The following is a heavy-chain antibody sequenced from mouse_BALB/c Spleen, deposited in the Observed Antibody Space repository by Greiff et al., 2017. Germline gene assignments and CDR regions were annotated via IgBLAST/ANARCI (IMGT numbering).Heavy chain of an antibody. V-gene: IGHV5-12-2*01. CDR1: GFTFSSYT. CDR3: ARHPYGSSDAWFAY. Sequence: EVQRVESGGGLVQPGGSLKLSCAASGFTFSSYTMSWVRQTPEKRLEWVAYISNGGGSTYYPDTVKGRFTISRDNAKNTLYLQMSSLKSEDTAMYYCARHPYGSSDAWFAYWGQGTLVTVSA. J-gene: IGHJ3*01. CDR2: ISNGGGST. D-gene: IGHD1-1*01.